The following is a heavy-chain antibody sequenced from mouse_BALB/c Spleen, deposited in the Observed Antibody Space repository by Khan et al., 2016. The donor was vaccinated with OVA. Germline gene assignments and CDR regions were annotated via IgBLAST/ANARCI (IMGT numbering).Heavy chain of an antibody. CDR3: AGRRNWYFDV. J-gene: IGHJ1*01. V-gene: IGHV9-2-1*01. CDR1: GYTFTDYS. CDR2: INTETGEP. Sequence: QIQLVQSGPELKKPGETVKISCKASGYTFTDYSMNWVKQAPGKGLKWMGWINTETGEPTYADDFKGRFAFSLETSASTAFLQIHNLKNEDAATYVGAGRRNWYFDVWGAGTTVTVSS.